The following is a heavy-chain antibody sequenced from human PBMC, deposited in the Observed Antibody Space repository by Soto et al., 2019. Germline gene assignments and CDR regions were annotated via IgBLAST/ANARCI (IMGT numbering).Heavy chain of an antibody. CDR1: GGAIKTYY. D-gene: IGHD3-16*01. V-gene: IGHV4-59*01. CDR3: ARGKNGGDWYFDL. CDR2: VSSSGSA. J-gene: IGHJ2*01. Sequence: QLQLQESGPGLVKPSETLSLTCSVSGGAIKTYYWNWIRQPPGQGLEWIGCVSSSGSANYNPSLARRVSISVATSRNQFSLNLDSVTAADTAIYYCARGKNGGDWYFDLWGRGTLVIVSS.